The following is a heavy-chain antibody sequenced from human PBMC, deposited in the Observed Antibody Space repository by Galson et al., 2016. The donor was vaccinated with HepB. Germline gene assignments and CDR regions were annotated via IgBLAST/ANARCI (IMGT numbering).Heavy chain of an antibody. CDR1: GFIVSSNY. D-gene: IGHD4/OR15-4a*01. CDR3: AREGSFMLTFFDY. V-gene: IGHV3-66*03. CDR2: LYASGKT. J-gene: IGHJ4*02. Sequence: SLRLSCAASGFIVSSNYMNWVRQAPGNGLEWVSVLYASGKTYYADSVKGRFTISRDNFENTLYLQMNSLTAEDTAVYYCAREGSFMLTFFDYWGQGTLVTVSS.